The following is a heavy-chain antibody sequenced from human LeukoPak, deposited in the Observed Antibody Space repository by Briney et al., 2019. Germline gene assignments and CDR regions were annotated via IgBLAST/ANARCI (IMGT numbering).Heavy chain of an antibody. D-gene: IGHD3-9*01. J-gene: IGHJ3*02. CDR3: AKEGDILTGYYVHGGAFDI. Sequence: GGSLRLSCAASGFTFSSYGMHWVRQAPGKGLEWVAVISYDGSNKYYADSVKGRFTISRDNSKNTLYLQMNSVRAEDTAVYYCAKEGDILTGYYVHGGAFDIWGQGTMVTVSS. CDR1: GFTFSSYG. CDR2: ISYDGSNK. V-gene: IGHV3-30*18.